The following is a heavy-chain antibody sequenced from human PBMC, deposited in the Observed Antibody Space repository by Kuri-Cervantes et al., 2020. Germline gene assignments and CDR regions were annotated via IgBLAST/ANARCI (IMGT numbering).Heavy chain of an antibody. CDR1: GFTFSSYS. J-gene: IGHJ4*02. Sequence: GGSLRLSCAASGFTFSSYSMNWVRQAPGKGLEWVSAISGSGGSTYYADSVKGRFTISRDNSKNTLYLQMNSLRAEDTAVYYCAKDSLEYSSSARDYWGQGTLVTVSS. CDR2: ISGSGGST. D-gene: IGHD6-6*01. V-gene: IGHV3-23*01. CDR3: AKDSLEYSSSARDY.